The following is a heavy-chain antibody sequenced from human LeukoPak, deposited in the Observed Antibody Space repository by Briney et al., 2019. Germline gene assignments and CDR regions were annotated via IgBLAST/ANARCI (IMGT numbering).Heavy chain of an antibody. CDR1: GFTFSDYY. CDR2: ISSSSSYI. CDR3: ARERLGELSYHDY. J-gene: IGHJ4*02. V-gene: IGHV3-11*05. D-gene: IGHD3-16*02. Sequence: GGSLSLSCAASGFTFSDYYMSWIRQAPGKGLEWVSYISSSSSYINYADSVKGRFTISRDNAKNSLYLQMNSLRADDTAVYYCARERLGELSYHDYWGQGTLVTVSS.